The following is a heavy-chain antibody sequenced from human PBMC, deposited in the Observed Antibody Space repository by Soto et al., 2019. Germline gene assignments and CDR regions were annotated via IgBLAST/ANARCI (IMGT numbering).Heavy chain of an antibody. CDR1: GFPFSSYS. J-gene: IGHJ3*02. V-gene: IGHV3-21*01. CDR3: ARARIAVAGTLSAFDI. Sequence: PGGSLRLSCAASGFPFSSYSMNWVRQAPGKGLEWVSSISSSSSYIYYADSVKGRFTISRDNAKNSLYLQMNSLRAEDTAVYYCARARIAVAGTLSAFDIWGQGTMVTVSS. CDR2: ISSSSSYI. D-gene: IGHD6-19*01.